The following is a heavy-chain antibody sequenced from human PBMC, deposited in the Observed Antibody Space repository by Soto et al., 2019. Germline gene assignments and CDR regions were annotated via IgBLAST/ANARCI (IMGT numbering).Heavy chain of an antibody. V-gene: IGHV3-30*03. CDR1: GFTFSDYG. J-gene: IGHJ4*02. CDR2: ISYNGNNK. D-gene: IGHD1-26*01. Sequence: QVQLVESGGGVVQPGRSLRLSCAASGFTFSDYGMHWVRQAPGKGLEWVAIISYNGNNKYSADSVKGRFTISRDNSKSTLYLQMNTLRPEDTAVYYCARDPVRWELLSPDYWGQGPLVTVSS. CDR3: ARDPVRWELLSPDY.